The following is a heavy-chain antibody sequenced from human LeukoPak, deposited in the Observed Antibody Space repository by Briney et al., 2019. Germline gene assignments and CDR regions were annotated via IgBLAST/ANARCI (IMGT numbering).Heavy chain of an antibody. CDR3: ARGCSGGTCYVFDY. J-gene: IGHJ4*02. CDR1: GYTFTSYY. D-gene: IGHD2-15*01. Sequence: ASVTVSCKASGYTFTSYYMHWVRQAPGQGLEWMAKINLNDGSTTYAQNFQGRVTVTRDASTSTVYMELSSLRSEDTAVYYCARGCSGGTCYVFDYWGQGTLVTVSS. CDR2: INLNDGST. V-gene: IGHV1-46*01.